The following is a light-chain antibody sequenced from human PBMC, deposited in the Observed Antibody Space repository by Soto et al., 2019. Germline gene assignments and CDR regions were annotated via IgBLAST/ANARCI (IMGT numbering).Light chain of an antibody. CDR1: SSNIGAGYV. Sequence: QSVLTRPPSVSGAPGQRVTISCTGSSSNIGAGYVVHWYQQLPGTAPKLLIYGNSNRPSGVPDRFSGYKSGTSASLAITGLQAEDEADYYCQSYDSSLSGSVFGGGTKLTVL. CDR2: GNS. CDR3: QSYDSSLSGSV. J-gene: IGLJ2*01. V-gene: IGLV1-40*01.